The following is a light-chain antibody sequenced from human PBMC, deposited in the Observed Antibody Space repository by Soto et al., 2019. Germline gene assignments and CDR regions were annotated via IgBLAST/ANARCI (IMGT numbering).Light chain of an antibody. CDR3: QSYDSSNQV. J-gene: IGLJ3*02. V-gene: IGLV6-57*04. CDR1: SGSIAINY. Sequence: NFMLIQPHSVSESPGKTVTISCTRTSGSIAINYVQWYQQRPGSAPSTVIYEDDQRPSGVPDRFSGSIDSSSNSASLTISGLQPEDEADYYCQSYDSSNQVFGGGTQLTVL. CDR2: EDD.